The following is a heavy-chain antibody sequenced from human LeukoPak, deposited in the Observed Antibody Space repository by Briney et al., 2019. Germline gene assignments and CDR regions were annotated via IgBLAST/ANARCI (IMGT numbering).Heavy chain of an antibody. V-gene: IGHV3-21*01. CDR2: ISSSSNYM. CDR1: GFTFSRNA. J-gene: IGHJ4*02. D-gene: IGHD6-13*01. CDR3: ARPLDSSNNYFDY. Sequence: GGSLRLSCAASGFTFSRNAMNWVRQAPGKGLEWVSFISSSSNYMSYADSVKGRFTISSDNAKNSLYLQMNSLRAEDTAVYYCARPLDSSNNYFDYWGQGTLVTVSA.